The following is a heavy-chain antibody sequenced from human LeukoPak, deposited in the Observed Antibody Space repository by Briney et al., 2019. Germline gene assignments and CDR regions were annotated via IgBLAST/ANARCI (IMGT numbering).Heavy chain of an antibody. D-gene: IGHD3-22*01. CDR2: IRSSSSYI. CDR3: ARGWSSGYSDY. J-gene: IGHJ4*02. V-gene: IGHV3-21*01. Sequence: GGSLRLSCAASGFIFSDYSMNWVRQAPGKGLEWVASIRSSSSYIYYGDSVKGRFTISRDIAKNSLYLEMNSLTVEDRAVNYCARGWSSGYSDYWGQGTLVSVSS. CDR1: GFIFSDYS.